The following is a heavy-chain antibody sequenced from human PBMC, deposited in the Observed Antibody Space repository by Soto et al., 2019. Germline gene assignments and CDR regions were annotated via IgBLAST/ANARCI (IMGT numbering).Heavy chain of an antibody. D-gene: IGHD2-8*01. Sequence: GGSLRLSCAASGFTFGSYGMHWVRQAPGKGLEWVAVISYDGSNKYYADSVKGRFTISRDNSKNTLYLQMYSLRAEDTAVYYCAKESPRMVSTGYVDYWGQGTLVTVSS. CDR1: GFTFGSYG. V-gene: IGHV3-30*18. CDR3: AKESPRMVSTGYVDY. CDR2: ISYDGSNK. J-gene: IGHJ4*02.